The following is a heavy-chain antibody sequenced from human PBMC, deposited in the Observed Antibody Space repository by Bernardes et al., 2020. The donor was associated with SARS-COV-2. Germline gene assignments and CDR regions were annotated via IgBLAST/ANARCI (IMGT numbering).Heavy chain of an antibody. Sequence: ASVKVSCKASGYTFINYGISWVRQAPGQGLEWMGWISGYNGNTNYAQKLQGRVTMTTDTSTSTAYMELRSLRSDDTAVYYCARTEEDDYGDSDFWGQGTLVTVSS. CDR3: ARTEEDDYGDSDF. V-gene: IGHV1-18*01. CDR2: ISGYNGNT. D-gene: IGHD4-17*01. J-gene: IGHJ4*02. CDR1: GYTFINYG.